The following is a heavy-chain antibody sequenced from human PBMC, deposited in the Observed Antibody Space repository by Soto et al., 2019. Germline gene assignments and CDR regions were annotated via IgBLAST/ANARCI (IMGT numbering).Heavy chain of an antibody. CDR1: GYSFISYW. Sequence: GESLKISCKASGYSFISYWIAWVRQKPGKGLEWMGMIYPGDSDTRYSPSFQGQVTIPADKSINTAYLQWSSLEASDTAVYYCARIIAASGTGFDYWGQGTLVTVSS. D-gene: IGHD3-16*02. CDR2: IYPGDSDT. J-gene: IGHJ4*02. CDR3: ARIIAASGTGFDY. V-gene: IGHV5-51*01.